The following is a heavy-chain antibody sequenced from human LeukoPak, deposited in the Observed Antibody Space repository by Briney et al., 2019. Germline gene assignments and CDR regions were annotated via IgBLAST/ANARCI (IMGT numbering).Heavy chain of an antibody. V-gene: IGHV1-8*01. CDR3: ARGRAGSGYYYGTDV. Sequence: APVKVSCKASGYTFISYDINWVRQATGQGLEWMGWMNPNSGNTDYAEKFQGRVTMTSDTSISTAYMEVSSLRSEDTAVYYCARGRAGSGYYYGTDVWGQGTTVTVSS. D-gene: IGHD2-8*02. CDR1: GYTFISYD. J-gene: IGHJ6*02. CDR2: MNPNSGNT.